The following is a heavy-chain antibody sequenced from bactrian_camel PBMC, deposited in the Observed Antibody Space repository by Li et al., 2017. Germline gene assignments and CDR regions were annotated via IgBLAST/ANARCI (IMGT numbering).Heavy chain of an antibody. V-gene: IGHV3S55*01. D-gene: IGHD1*01. CDR2: VDSDGTA. Sequence: HVQLVESGGGSVLAGGSVRLSCAASGNTYTSSCMAWFRQVPGKERERVARVDSDGTALYADSVKGRFTISKDKRRHTLVLQMNSLKPEDTGMYYCAADLAWSDTYGCTWVGYNVQPGQGTQVTVS. CDR1: GNTYTSSC. J-gene: IGHJ4*01.